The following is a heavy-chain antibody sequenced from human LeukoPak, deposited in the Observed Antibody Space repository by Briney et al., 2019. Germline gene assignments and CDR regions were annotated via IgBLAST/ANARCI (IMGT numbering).Heavy chain of an antibody. V-gene: IGHV3-30*04. J-gene: IGHJ6*02. D-gene: IGHD6-19*01. CDR3: AREYSSALPYYYYGMDV. Sequence: GGSLRLSCAASGFTFSSYAMHWVRQAPGKGLGWVAVISYDGSNKYYADSVKGRFTISRDNSKNTLYLQMNSLRAEDTAVYYCAREYSSALPYYYYGMDVWGQGTTVTVSS. CDR2: ISYDGSNK. CDR1: GFTFSSYA.